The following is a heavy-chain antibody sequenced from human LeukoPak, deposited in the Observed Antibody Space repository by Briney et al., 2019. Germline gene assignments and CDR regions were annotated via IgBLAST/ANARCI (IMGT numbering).Heavy chain of an antibody. Sequence: GGSLRLSCEASGFAFSIYWMSWVRQGPGKGLEWVANIKQGGSVRYYVDSVKGRFTISRDDAKNSLYLQMNSLRAEDTAVYYCARGGATFDFWGQGTLVTVSS. CDR3: ARGGATFDF. CDR2: IKQGGSVR. CDR1: GFAFSIYW. J-gene: IGHJ4*02. D-gene: IGHD1-26*01. V-gene: IGHV3-7*04.